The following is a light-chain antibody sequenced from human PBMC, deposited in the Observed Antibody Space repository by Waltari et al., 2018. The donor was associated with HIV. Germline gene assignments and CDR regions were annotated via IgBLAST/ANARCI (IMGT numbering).Light chain of an antibody. CDR1: GSNIGPGYN. V-gene: IGLV1-40*01. CDR2: GNI. Sequence: QPVLTQPPSVSGAPRLGVTVPCTGSGSNIGPGYNVPRYQQLPGKAPKLLIYGNINRPSGVPDRFSASKSGTSASLAITGLQPEDEADYYCQSYDSSLSAWVFGGGTKLTVL. CDR3: QSYDSSLSAWV. J-gene: IGLJ3*02.